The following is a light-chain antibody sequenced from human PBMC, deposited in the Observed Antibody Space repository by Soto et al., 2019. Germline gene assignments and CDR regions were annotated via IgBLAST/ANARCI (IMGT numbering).Light chain of an antibody. Sequence: AIQMTQSPSSLSASVGDRVTITCRASQGIGNDLGWYQEKPGKAPNLLIYAASNLQSGVPSRFSGSVSGTDFTLTISSLQPEDFATYYCLQDYNYPWTFGQGTKVEIK. J-gene: IGKJ1*01. V-gene: IGKV1-6*01. CDR1: QGIGND. CDR2: AAS. CDR3: LQDYNYPWT.